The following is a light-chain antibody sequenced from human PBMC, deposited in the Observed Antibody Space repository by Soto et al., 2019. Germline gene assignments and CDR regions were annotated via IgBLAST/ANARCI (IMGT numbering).Light chain of an antibody. Sequence: DIVMTQSPLSLPVTPGEPASISCRSSQSLLHSNGYNYLDWYLQKPGQSPQLLIYLGSNRASGVHDRCRVSGSGTDVTLKISRVEAEDVGVYYCMQALQSPTFGGGTKVEIK. V-gene: IGKV2-28*01. J-gene: IGKJ4*01. CDR2: LGS. CDR3: MQALQSPT. CDR1: QSLLHSNGYNY.